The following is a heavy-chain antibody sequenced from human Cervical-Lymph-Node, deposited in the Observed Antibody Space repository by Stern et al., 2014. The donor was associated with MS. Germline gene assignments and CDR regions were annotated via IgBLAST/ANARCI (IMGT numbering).Heavy chain of an antibody. D-gene: IGHD1-1*01. J-gene: IGHJ4*02. CDR1: GFTFSSFA. CDR2: IAYDGSNK. V-gene: IGHV3-30*04. CDR3: ARDWDARYTFDY. Sequence: VQLVESGGGVAQPGRSLRISCAASGFTFSSFAMHWVRQAPGKGLEWVAVIAYDGSNKFYADSVTSRVTISREQSTTTLYLQMNSLRAEDTAVYYCARDWDARYTFDYWGQGTLVTVSS.